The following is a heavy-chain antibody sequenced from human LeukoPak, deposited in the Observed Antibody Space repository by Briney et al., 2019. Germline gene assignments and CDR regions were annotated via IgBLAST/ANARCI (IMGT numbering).Heavy chain of an antibody. CDR2: ISAYNGNT. Sequence: ASVKVSCKASGYTFTSYGISWVRQAPGQGLEWMGWISAYNGNTNYAQKLQGRVTMTTDTSTSTAYMELRSLRSDDTAVYYCARVPGYCTNGVCYTEGPATLDYWGQGTLVTVSS. D-gene: IGHD2-8*01. CDR1: GYTFTSYG. CDR3: ARVPGYCTNGVCYTEGPATLDY. V-gene: IGHV1-18*01. J-gene: IGHJ4*02.